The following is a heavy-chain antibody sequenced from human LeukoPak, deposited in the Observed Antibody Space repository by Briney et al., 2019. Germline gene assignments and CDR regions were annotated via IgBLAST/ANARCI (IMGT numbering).Heavy chain of an antibody. J-gene: IGHJ5*02. CDR3: ARYSTVNSNHGWFDP. CDR1: GYTFTSYG. CDR2: ISAYNGNT. Sequence: GASVKVSCKASGYTFTSYGISWVRQAPGQGLEWMGWISAYNGNTNYAQKLQGRVTMNTDKSTSRAYMEVRRLRYDDTAVYYCARYSTVNSNHGWFDPWGQGTLLTVSS. D-gene: IGHD1-1*01. V-gene: IGHV1-18*01.